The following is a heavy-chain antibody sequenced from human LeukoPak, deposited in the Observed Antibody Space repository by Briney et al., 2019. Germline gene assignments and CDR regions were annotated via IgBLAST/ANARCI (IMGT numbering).Heavy chain of an antibody. CDR2: IYYSGST. J-gene: IGHJ4*02. V-gene: IGHV4-59*01. CDR1: GGSISSYY. CDR3: ARRGPIAVAGHFDY. Sequence: SETLSLTCTLSGGSISSYYWSWLRQPPGKGLEWIGYIYYSGSTNYSPSLKSRVTISVDTSKSQFSLNLDSVTAADTAVYYCARRGPIAVAGHFDYWGQGTLVTVSS. D-gene: IGHD6-19*01.